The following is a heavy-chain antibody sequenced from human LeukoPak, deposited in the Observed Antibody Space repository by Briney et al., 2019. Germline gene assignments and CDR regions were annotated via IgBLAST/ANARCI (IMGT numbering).Heavy chain of an antibody. J-gene: IGHJ4*02. Sequence: GGSLRLSCAASGFTFSSYSMNWVHQAPGKGLEWVSSISSSSSYIYYADSVKGRFTISRDNAKNSLYLQMNSLRAEDTAVYYCARDIGSAARLTRGYYFDYWGQGTLVTVSS. CDR3: ARDIGSAARLTRGYYFDY. CDR1: GFTFSSYS. D-gene: IGHD6-6*01. V-gene: IGHV3-21*01. CDR2: ISSSSSYI.